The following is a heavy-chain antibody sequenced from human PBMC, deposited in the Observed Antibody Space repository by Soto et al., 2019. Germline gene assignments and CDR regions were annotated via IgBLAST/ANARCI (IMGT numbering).Heavy chain of an antibody. CDR1: GGSIDNYEYY. D-gene: IGHD6-6*01. CDR2: IYYSGRT. CDR3: ARDRSNSPDYFDY. Sequence: TLSLTCTVSGGSIDNYEYYWTWIRQPPGKGLEWVGYIYYSGRTNYNPSLNSRLTISLDTSKNQFSLRLTSVSAADTAMYYCARDRSNSPDYFDYWGQGTLVTVSS. J-gene: IGHJ4*02. V-gene: IGHV4-30-4*01.